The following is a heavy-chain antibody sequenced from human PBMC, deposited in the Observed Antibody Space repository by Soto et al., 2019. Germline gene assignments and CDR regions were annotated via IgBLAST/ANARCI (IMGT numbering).Heavy chain of an antibody. V-gene: IGHV3-30-3*01. CDR2: ISYDGSNK. Sequence: QVQLVESGGGVVQPGRSLRLSCSASGFTFSSNAMHWVRQAPGKGLEWVAVISYDGSNKYYADSVKGRFTISRDNSKNTLYLQMNSLRAEDTAVYYCARVHRPYYYYGMDVWGQGTTVTVSS. CDR3: ARVHRPYYYYGMDV. J-gene: IGHJ6*02. CDR1: GFTFSSNA.